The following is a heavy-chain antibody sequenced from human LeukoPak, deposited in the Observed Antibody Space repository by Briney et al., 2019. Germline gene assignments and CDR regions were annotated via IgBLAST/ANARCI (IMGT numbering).Heavy chain of an antibody. Sequence: SVKVSCKASGGTFSSNAISWVRQAPGQGLEWMGRIIPIFGTANYAQKFQGRVTITADKSTSTAYMELSSLRSEDTAVYYCASPYDYVWGAHYYMDVWGKGTTVTVSS. V-gene: IGHV1-69*06. CDR3: ASPYDYVWGAHYYMDV. J-gene: IGHJ6*03. D-gene: IGHD3-16*01. CDR1: GGTFSSNA. CDR2: IIPIFGTA.